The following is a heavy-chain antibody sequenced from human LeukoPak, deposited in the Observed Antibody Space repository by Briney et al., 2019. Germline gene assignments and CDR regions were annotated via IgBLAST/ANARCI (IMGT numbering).Heavy chain of an antibody. CDR2: IKQDGSEK. CDR3: ARSQVMVALYYFDY. D-gene: IGHD2-15*01. CDR1: GFTISSYW. J-gene: IGHJ4*02. Sequence: GGSLRLSCAASGFTISSYWMSWVRQAPGKGLEWVANIKQDGSEKYYVDSVKGRFTISRDNAKNSLYLQMNSLRAEDTAVYYCARSQVMVALYYFDYWGQGTLVTVSS. V-gene: IGHV3-7*03.